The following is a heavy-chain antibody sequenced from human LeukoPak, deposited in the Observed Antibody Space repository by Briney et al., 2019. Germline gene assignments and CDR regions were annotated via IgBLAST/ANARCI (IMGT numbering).Heavy chain of an antibody. CDR2: IYYSGST. CDR1: GFTFSSYA. CDR3: ARRGAGGRAFDI. J-gene: IGHJ3*02. D-gene: IGHD6-19*01. Sequence: GSLRLSCAASGFTFSSYAMSWVRQPPGKGLEWIGSIYYSGSTYYNPSLKSRVTISVDTSKNRCSLRLSSVTAADTAVYYCARRGAGGRAFDIWGQGTMVTVSS. V-gene: IGHV4-39*01.